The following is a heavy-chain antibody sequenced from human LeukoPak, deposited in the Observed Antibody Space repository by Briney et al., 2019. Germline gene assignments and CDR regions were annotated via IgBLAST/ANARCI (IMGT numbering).Heavy chain of an antibody. CDR3: ARHGILTGYPIDY. Sequence: SETLSLTCTVSGGSISSYYWSWIRQPPGKGLEWIGYIYYSGSTNYNPSLKSRVTISVDTSKNQFPLKLSSVTAADTAVYYCARHGILTGYPIDYWGQGTLVTVSS. V-gene: IGHV4-59*08. CDR1: GGSISSYY. D-gene: IGHD3-9*01. CDR2: IYYSGST. J-gene: IGHJ4*02.